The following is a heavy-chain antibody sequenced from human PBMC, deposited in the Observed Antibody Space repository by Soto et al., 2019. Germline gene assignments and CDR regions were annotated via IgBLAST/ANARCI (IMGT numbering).Heavy chain of an antibody. V-gene: IGHV4-59*01. CDR2: IHYSGST. CDR3: AREGSCSSSSCYPSRWFDP. Sequence: PEETLSLTCTVSGGSISSDYWTWIRQPPGKGLEWIGYIHYSGSTNYNPSLKSRVTISVDTSKNQFSLKMSSVTAADTAVYYCAREGSCSSSSCYPSRWFDPWGQGTLVTV. CDR1: GGSISSDY. J-gene: IGHJ5*02. D-gene: IGHD2-2*01.